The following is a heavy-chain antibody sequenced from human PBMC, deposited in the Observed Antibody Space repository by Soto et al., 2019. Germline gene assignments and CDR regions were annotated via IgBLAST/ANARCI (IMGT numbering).Heavy chain of an antibody. D-gene: IGHD1-1*01. CDR1: NGSISSSTYY. Sequence: SETLSLTCTVSNGSISSSTYYWGWIRQPPGKGLEWIGSVYYSGSTYYTPSPKSRVTISVDTSKNQFSLKMTSVTAADTAVYYCARLEQQLSWFDPWGQGTLVTVSS. CDR3: ARLEQQLSWFDP. V-gene: IGHV4-39*01. J-gene: IGHJ5*02. CDR2: VYYSGST.